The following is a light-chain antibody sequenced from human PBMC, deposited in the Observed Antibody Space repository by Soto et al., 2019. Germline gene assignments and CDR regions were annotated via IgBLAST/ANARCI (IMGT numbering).Light chain of an antibody. CDR3: QQRSNWPPIT. CDR2: DAS. J-gene: IGKJ5*01. V-gene: IGKV3-11*01. Sequence: EIVLTQSPDTLAPSSCERATVSVRASQSVSSDLAWYQQKPGQAPRLLIYDASNRATGIPARFSGSGCGTDFTLTISSLEAEDFAVYYCQQRSNWPPITFGQGTRLE. CDR1: QSVSSD.